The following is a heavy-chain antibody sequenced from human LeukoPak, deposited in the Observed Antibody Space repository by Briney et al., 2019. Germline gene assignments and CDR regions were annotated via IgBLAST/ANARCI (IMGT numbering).Heavy chain of an antibody. Sequence: SETLSLTCTVSGGSISSYYWSWIRQPPGKGLGWIGYIYYSGSTNYNPSLKSRLTISVDTSKNQFSLKLNSVTAADTAVYYCARDRSEFDYWGQGTLVTVSS. CDR3: ARDRSEFDY. V-gene: IGHV4-59*01. J-gene: IGHJ4*02. CDR2: IYYSGST. CDR1: GGSISSYY.